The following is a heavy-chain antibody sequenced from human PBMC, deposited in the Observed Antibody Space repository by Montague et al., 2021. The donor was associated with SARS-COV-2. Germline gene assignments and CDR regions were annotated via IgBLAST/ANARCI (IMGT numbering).Heavy chain of an antibody. D-gene: IGHD1-1*01. CDR2: TYYRSKWYN. CDR1: GDSVSSNSAT. Sequence: CAISGDSVSSNSATWNWVRQSPSRGLEWLGRTYYRSKWYNDYAVXVRGRVTINPDTSKNQFSLQLNSVTTEDTAMYYCTSGREGNYNVMDVWGQGTTVTVSS. J-gene: IGHJ6*02. CDR3: TSGREGNYNVMDV. V-gene: IGHV6-1*01.